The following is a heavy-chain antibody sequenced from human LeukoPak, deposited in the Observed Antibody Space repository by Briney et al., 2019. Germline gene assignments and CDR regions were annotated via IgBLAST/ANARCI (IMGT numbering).Heavy chain of an antibody. Sequence: GGSLRLSCAASGFTFSNAWMSWVPQAPGKGLEWVGRIKSNTDGGTTDYAAPVKGRFTISRDDSKNTLYLQMNSLKTEDTAVYYCTTGVGAYWGQGTLVTVSS. CDR3: TTGVGAY. D-gene: IGHD1-26*01. J-gene: IGHJ4*02. V-gene: IGHV3-15*01. CDR2: IKSNTDGGTT. CDR1: GFTFSNAW.